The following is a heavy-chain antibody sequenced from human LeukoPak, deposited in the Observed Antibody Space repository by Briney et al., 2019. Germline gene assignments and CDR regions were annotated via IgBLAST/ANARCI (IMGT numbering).Heavy chain of an antibody. J-gene: IGHJ6*03. CDR2: INHSGST. CDR1: GGSFSGYY. CDR3: ARREPHGDYGGKIRYYYYMDV. D-gene: IGHD4-23*01. Sequence: SETLSLTCAVYGGSFSGYYWSWIRQPPGKGLEWIGEINHSGSTDYNPSLKSRVTISVDTSKNQFSLKLSSLTAADTAMYYCARREPHGDYGGKIRYYYYMDVWGKGTTITISS. V-gene: IGHV4-34*01.